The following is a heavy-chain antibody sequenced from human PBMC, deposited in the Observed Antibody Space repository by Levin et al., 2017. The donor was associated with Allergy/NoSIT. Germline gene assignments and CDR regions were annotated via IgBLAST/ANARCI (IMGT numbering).Heavy chain of an antibody. Sequence: SQTLSLTCAVYGGSFSGYYWSWIRQPPGKGLEWIGEINHSGSTNYNPSLKSRVTISVDTSKNQFSLKLSSVTAADTAVYYCARGRYYGSGSYYYWGQGTLVTVSS. CDR1: GGSFSGYY. CDR3: ARGRYYGSGSYYY. CDR2: INHSGST. D-gene: IGHD3-10*01. J-gene: IGHJ4*02. V-gene: IGHV4-34*01.